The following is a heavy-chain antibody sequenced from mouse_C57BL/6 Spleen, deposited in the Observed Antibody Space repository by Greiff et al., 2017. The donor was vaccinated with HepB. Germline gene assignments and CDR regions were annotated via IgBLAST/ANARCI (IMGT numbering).Heavy chain of an antibody. D-gene: IGHD1-1*01. V-gene: IGHV1-15*01. CDR3: TRRSGNYGSSSAWFAY. CDR2: IDPETGGT. J-gene: IGHJ3*01. Sequence: QVQLQQSGAELVRPGASVTLSCKASGYTFTDYEMHWVKQTPVHGLEWIGAIDPETGGTAYNQKFKGKAILTADKSSSTAYMELRSLTSEDSAVYYCTRRSGNYGSSSAWFAYWGQGTLVTVSA. CDR1: GYTFTDYE.